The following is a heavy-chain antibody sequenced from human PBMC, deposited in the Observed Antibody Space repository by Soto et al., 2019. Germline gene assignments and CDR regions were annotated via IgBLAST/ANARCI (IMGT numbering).Heavy chain of an antibody. Sequence: ASVKVSCKASGGTFSSYAISWVRQAPGQGLEWMGGIIPIFGTANYAQKFQGRVTITADESTSTAYMGLSSLRSEDTAVYYCARDLGYSSAGGIFYYYYGMDVWGQGTTVTVSS. CDR1: GGTFSSYA. CDR2: IIPIFGTA. J-gene: IGHJ6*02. V-gene: IGHV1-69*13. D-gene: IGHD6-19*01. CDR3: ARDLGYSSAGGIFYYYYGMDV.